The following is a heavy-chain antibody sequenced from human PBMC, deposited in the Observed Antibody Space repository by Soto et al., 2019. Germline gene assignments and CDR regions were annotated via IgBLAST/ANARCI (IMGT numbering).Heavy chain of an antibody. D-gene: IGHD5-18*01. Sequence: GGSLRLSYAASGFTFSSYAMHWVRQAPGKGLEWVAVISYDGSNKYYADSVKGRFTISRDNSKNTLYLQMNSLRAEDTAVYYCARDPGGVDTAMVTGDYWGQGTLVTVSS. J-gene: IGHJ4*02. CDR1: GFTFSSYA. V-gene: IGHV3-30-3*01. CDR2: ISYDGSNK. CDR3: ARDPGGVDTAMVTGDY.